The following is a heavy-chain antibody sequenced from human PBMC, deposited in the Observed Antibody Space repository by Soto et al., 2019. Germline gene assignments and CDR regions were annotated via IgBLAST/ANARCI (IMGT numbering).Heavy chain of an antibody. D-gene: IGHD4-17*01. V-gene: IGHV3-30*18. CDR2: ISYDGTNK. CDR3: AKDLQSYGDYDYYSYGMDV. CDR1: GFTISTYG. Sequence: QMQLVESGGGEVQRGRSLTISCAASGFTISTYGMHWVRQTPGKGLEWVAVISYDGTNKFYSDSVKGRFTISRDNFKNTLTLQMNSLRADDTAVYSCAKDLQSYGDYDYYSYGMDVWGLGTRVTVSS. J-gene: IGHJ6*02.